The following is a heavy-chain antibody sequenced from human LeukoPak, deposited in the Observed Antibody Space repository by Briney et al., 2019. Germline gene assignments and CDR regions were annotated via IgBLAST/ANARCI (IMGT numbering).Heavy chain of an antibody. Sequence: GGSLRLSCAASGFTFSSYWMSWVRQAPGKGLEWVANIKQDGSEKYYVDSVKGRFTISRDNAKNSLYLQMNSLRAEDTAVYYCARGVIGYYYYYMDVWGKGTTVTISS. CDR1: GFTFSSYW. J-gene: IGHJ6*03. V-gene: IGHV3-7*01. CDR2: IKQDGSEK. CDR3: ARGVIGYYYYYMDV. D-gene: IGHD3-10*01.